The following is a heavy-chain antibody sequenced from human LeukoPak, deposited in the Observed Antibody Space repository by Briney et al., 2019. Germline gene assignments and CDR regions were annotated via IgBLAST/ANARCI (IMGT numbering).Heavy chain of an antibody. CDR3: ARFQVAKYSYGPGGFDY. V-gene: IGHV3-30*02. CDR2: IRYDGSNK. D-gene: IGHD5-18*01. J-gene: IGHJ4*02. Sequence: PGGSLRLSCAASGFTFSSYGMHWVRQAPGKGLEWVAFIRYDGSNKYYADSVKGRFTISRDNAKNSLYLQMNSLRAEDTAVYYCARFQVAKYSYGPGGFDYWGQGTLVTVSS. CDR1: GFTFSSYG.